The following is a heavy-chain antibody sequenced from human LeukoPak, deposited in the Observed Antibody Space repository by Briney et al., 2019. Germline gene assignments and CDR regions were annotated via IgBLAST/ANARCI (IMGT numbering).Heavy chain of an antibody. CDR3: ARDFRNSGYDYSYYYYGMDV. D-gene: IGHD5-12*01. CDR2: IYYSGST. Sequence: SETLSLTCTVFGGSISSYYWSWIRQPPGKGLEWIGYIYYSGSTNYNPSLKSRVTISVDTPKNQFSLKLSSVTAADTAVYYCARDFRNSGYDYSYYYYGMDVWGQGTTVTVSS. CDR1: GGSISSYY. V-gene: IGHV4-59*01. J-gene: IGHJ6*02.